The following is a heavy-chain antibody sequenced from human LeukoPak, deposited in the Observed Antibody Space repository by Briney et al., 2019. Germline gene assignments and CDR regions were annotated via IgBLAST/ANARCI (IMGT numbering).Heavy chain of an antibody. CDR1: GGSISSYY. V-gene: IGHV4-59*01. D-gene: IGHD6-13*01. J-gene: IGHJ3*02. CDR3: ARASSSWYAGVFDI. Sequence: SETLSLTCIVSGGSISSYYWSRVRQPPGEGLEWIGYIYYSGSTHYNPSLKSRVTISVDTSKNQFSLKLSSVTAADTAVYYCARASSSWYAGVFDIWGQGTMVTVSP. CDR2: IYYSGST.